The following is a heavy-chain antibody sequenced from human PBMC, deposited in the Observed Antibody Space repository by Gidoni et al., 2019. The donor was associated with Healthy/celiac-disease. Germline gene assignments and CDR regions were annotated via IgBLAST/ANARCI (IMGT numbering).Heavy chain of an antibody. J-gene: IGHJ4*02. CDR3: AKGGRRYCSSTSGYIVY. V-gene: IGHV3-30*18. D-gene: IGHD2-2*02. CDR2: ISYNGSNN. Sequence: QVQLVESGGGVVQPGRSLRLSCAASGFTCRRYGSHGVRQATGQGLEWVAVISYNGSNNYYEDSVKGRFTISRDNSKNTLYLQMNSLRAEDTAVYYCAKGGRRYCSSTSGYIVYWGQGTLVTVSS. CDR1: GFTCRRYG.